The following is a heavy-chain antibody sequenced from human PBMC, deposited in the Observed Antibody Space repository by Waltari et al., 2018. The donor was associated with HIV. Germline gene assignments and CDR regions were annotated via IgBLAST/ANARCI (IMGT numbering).Heavy chain of an antibody. Sequence: LQLQESGPGLVKPSETLSLTCAVSGDSISHTIYYWDGIRQAPGGGLEWVSSIGGIGATTYSADSVKGRFTISRDNSRNILYLQMNSLRAEDTALYFCAKLNTGSEDWGQGTLVTVSS. CDR1: GDSISHTIYY. J-gene: IGHJ4*02. D-gene: IGHD3-10*01. CDR2: IGGIGATT. CDR3: AKLNTGSED. V-gene: IGHV3-23*01.